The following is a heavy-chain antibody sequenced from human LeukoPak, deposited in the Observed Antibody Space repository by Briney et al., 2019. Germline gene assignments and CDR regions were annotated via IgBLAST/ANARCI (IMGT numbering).Heavy chain of an antibody. D-gene: IGHD7-27*01. J-gene: IGHJ4*02. CDR2: IAYDGNNK. Sequence: GGSLRLTCAASGFTFNTYAMHWVRQAPGKGLEWVAVIAYDGNNKYYADSVKGRFTVSRDNTKNTLYLQMNSLRAEDTAVYYCARDNNWGSTHYWGQGTLVTVSS. V-gene: IGHV3-30-3*01. CDR3: ARDNNWGSTHY. CDR1: GFTFNTYA.